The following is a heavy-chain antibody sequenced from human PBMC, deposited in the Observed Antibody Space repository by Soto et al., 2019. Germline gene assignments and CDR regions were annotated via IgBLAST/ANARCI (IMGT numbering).Heavy chain of an antibody. CDR3: AKALGELSPESYDY. CDR2: ISYDGSNK. Sequence: QVQLVESGGGVVQPGRSLRLSCAASGFSFSSYGMHWVRQAPGKGLEWVAFISYDGSNKYYADSVKGRFTISRDSSKNKLYLQMNSLRPEDTAVYYCAKALGELSPESYDYWGQGNLVTVSS. J-gene: IGHJ4*02. V-gene: IGHV3-30*18. CDR1: GFSFSSYG. D-gene: IGHD3-16*02.